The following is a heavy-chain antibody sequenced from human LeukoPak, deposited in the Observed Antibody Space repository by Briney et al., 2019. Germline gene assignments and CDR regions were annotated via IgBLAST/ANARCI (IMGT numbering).Heavy chain of an antibody. J-gene: IGHJ6*03. CDR2: IYSTGTT. D-gene: IGHD6-19*01. Sequence: ASETLSLTCTVSGGSMNQYYWSWIRQPAGKGLEWIGRIYSTGTTYYKPSLKSRVTMSVDTSHNQFFLKLSSVTAADTAVYYCARLSRLNSSGWYMWDYYYYYMDVWGKGTTVTISS. CDR3: ARLSRLNSSGWYMWDYYYYYMDV. CDR1: GGSMNQYY. V-gene: IGHV4-4*07.